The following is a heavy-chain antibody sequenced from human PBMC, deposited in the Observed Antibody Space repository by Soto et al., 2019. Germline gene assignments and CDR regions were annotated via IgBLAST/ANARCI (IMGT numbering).Heavy chain of an antibody. Sequence: ASVKVSCKASGYTFTSYAIHWVRQAPGQSLEWMGWINTDNGNAEYSQKFQGRVTITRDTSATSAYMELNSLKSEDTAIFYCARFVPTLAFDFWGQGTMVTVSS. D-gene: IGHD2-2*01. V-gene: IGHV1-3*04. CDR1: GYTFTSYA. CDR2: INTDNGNA. CDR3: ARFVPTLAFDF. J-gene: IGHJ3*01.